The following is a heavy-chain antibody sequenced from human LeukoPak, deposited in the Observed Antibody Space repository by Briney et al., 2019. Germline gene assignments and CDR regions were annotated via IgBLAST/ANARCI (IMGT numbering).Heavy chain of an antibody. CDR3: ARHRGYCSGSRCYSVWFDP. J-gene: IGHJ5*02. CDR1: GVSVSSSDYY. Sequence: SETLSLTCTVSGVSVSSSDYYWGWIRQPPGKGLEWIGNIYYNGNTYYNPSLKSRITISEDTSKNQFSLKLSSVTAADTAVYYCARHRGYCSGSRCYSVWFDPWGQGTLVTVSS. CDR2: IYYNGNT. V-gene: IGHV4-39*01. D-gene: IGHD2-15*01.